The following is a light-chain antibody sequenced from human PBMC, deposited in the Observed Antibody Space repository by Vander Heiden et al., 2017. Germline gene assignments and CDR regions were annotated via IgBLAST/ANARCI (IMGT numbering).Light chain of an antibody. CDR2: KAS. Sequence: DIQITQSPSTLSASVGDRVTITCRASQNVSSWVAWYQQRPGKAPNLLIYKASILQSRVPSRFSGSGSGTVFTLTISSLQPHDFATYYCQQYNSYYRTFGQGTKVEV. J-gene: IGKJ1*01. CDR3: QQYNSYYRT. CDR1: QNVSSW. V-gene: IGKV1-5*03.